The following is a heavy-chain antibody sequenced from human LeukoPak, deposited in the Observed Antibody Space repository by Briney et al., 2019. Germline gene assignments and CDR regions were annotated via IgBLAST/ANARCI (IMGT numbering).Heavy chain of an antibody. CDR3: ARERHLDY. J-gene: IGHJ4*02. D-gene: IGHD6-25*01. CDR1: GFSFRTYW. Sequence: GGSLRLSCAASGFSFRTYWMSWVRQAPGKGLEWVAYIKYDGSEKYYVDSVKGRFTISRDNGENSLYLQMNSLRAEDTAVYYCARERHLDYWGQGTLVTVS. V-gene: IGHV3-7*01. CDR2: IKYDGSEK.